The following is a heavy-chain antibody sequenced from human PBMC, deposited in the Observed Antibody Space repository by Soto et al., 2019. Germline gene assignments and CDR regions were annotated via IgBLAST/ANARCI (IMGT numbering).Heavy chain of an antibody. CDR1: GYTFTKFD. CDR3: VRGDYGDYSHWFDP. J-gene: IGHJ5*02. CDR2: MNPNSGNT. D-gene: IGHD4-17*01. Sequence: QVQLVQSGAEVKKPGASVRVSCKASGYTFTKFDINWVRQATGPGLEWMGWMNPNSGNTGYAQKFQGRVTMTRNTSITTAYMELSTLRSEDTAVYYCVRGDYGDYSHWFDPWGQGTLVTVSS. V-gene: IGHV1-8*01.